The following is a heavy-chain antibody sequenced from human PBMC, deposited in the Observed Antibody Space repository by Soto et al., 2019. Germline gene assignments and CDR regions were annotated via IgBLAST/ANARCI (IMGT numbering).Heavy chain of an antibody. CDR2: INHSGST. D-gene: IGHD3-10*01. CDR3: ARYGSGSYYLTRRFDY. Sequence: SETLSLTCAVYGGSFSGYYWSWIRQPPGKGLEWIGEINHSGSTNYNPSLKSRVTISVDTSKNQFSLKLSSVTAADTAVYYCARYGSGSYYLTRRFDYWGQGTLVTVS. CDR1: GGSFSGYY. V-gene: IGHV4-34*01. J-gene: IGHJ4*02.